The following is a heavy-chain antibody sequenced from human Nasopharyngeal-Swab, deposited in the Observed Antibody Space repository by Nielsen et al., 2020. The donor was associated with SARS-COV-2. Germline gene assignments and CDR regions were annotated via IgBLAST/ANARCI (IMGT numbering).Heavy chain of an antibody. J-gene: IGHJ4*02. Sequence: GESLKISCSASGFTFSSYAMHWVRQAPGKGLEYVSAISSNGGSTYYADSVKGRFTISRDNSKITLSLQMSSPRVEDTAVYYCVKDSVGLGTPFYYFDYWGQGTLVTVSS. V-gene: IGHV3-64D*06. CDR3: VKDSVGLGTPFYYFDY. CDR2: ISSNGGST. D-gene: IGHD7-27*01. CDR1: GFTFSSYA.